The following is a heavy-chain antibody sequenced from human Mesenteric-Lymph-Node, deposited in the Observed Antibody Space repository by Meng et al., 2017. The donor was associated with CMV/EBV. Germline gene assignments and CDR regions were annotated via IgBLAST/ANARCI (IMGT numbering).Heavy chain of an antibody. CDR2: IRAYNGNT. CDR3: ARDYRYDILTGYYLLDAFDI. CDR1: AYTLFSYA. V-gene: IGHV1-18*01. J-gene: IGHJ3*02. D-gene: IGHD3-9*01. Sequence: ASAMVSCKASAYTLFSYAMTWVRQAPGQGLEWMGWIRAYNGNTNYAQKFQGRVTMTTDTSTSKAHMELRSLRSDDTAVYYCARDYRYDILTGYYLLDAFDIWGQGTMVTVSS.